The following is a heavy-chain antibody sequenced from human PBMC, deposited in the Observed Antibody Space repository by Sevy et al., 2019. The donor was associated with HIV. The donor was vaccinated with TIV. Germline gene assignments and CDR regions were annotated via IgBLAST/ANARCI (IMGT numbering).Heavy chain of an antibody. CDR3: AKGFTSLTGTSNS. D-gene: IGHD1-20*01. Sequence: GGSLRLSCAASGFTFNNYAMNWVRQAPGKGLEWVSAISGSGATTFYADSVKGRFTISRDNPKKTLYLQMNSLRPEDTATYYCAKGFTSLTGTSNSWGQGTLVTVSS. CDR1: GFTFNNYA. J-gene: IGHJ5*02. CDR2: ISGSGATT. V-gene: IGHV3-23*01.